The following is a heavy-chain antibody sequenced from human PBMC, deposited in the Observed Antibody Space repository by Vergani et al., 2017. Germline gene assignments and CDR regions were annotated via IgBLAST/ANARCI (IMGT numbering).Heavy chain of an antibody. V-gene: IGHV4-59*02. D-gene: IGHD3-10*01. J-gene: IGHJ4*02. Sequence: QVKLQESGPGLVKPSETLSLTCTVSGASVNSYYWSWIRQPPGKGLEWMGYVSFRGDTLYDPSVKGRMTISLNTSSNQFSLYLTSVTAADTAVYYCARSRIYYGAGSTDNWGQGTLVTVSS. CDR3: ARSRIYYGAGSTDN. CDR2: VSFRGDT. CDR1: GASVNSYY.